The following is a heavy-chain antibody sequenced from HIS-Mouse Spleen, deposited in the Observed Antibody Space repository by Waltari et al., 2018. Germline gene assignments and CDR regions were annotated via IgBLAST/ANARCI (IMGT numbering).Heavy chain of an antibody. J-gene: IGHJ2*01. D-gene: IGHD6-13*01. V-gene: IGHV4-39*07. CDR2: IYYTGKT. Sequence: QLQLQESGPGLVKPSETLSLTCTVSGGSISSSSYYWGWIRQPPGKGLEWNGSIYYTGKTYYNPSLKSRVTISVETSKNQFSLKLSSVTAADTAVYYCAREIPYSSSWYDWYFDLWGRGTLVTVSS. CDR1: GGSISSSSYY. CDR3: AREIPYSSSWYDWYFDL.